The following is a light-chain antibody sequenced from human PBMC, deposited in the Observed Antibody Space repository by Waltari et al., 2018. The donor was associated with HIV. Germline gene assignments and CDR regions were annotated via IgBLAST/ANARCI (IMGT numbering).Light chain of an antibody. J-gene: IGKJ1*01. CDR1: QSVDSN. Sequence: EIVMTQSPATLSVSPGERATLSCRAGQSVDSNLAWYQQKPGQAPRLLIYGAFTRATGVPARFIGSGSGTEFTLTINSLRSEDVAVYYCHQYHYWPDKWPPWTFGQGTKVEIK. V-gene: IGKV3-15*01. CDR3: HQYHYWPDKWPPWT. CDR2: GAF.